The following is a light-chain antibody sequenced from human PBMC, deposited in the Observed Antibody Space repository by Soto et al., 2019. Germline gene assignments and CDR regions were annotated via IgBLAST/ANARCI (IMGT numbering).Light chain of an antibody. CDR2: NNN. CDR3: QSYDSSLSGYV. J-gene: IGLJ1*01. Sequence: QSVLTQPPSASGAPGQRVTISCTGSSSNIGAGYDVHWYQQLPGTAPKLLIYNNNNRPSGVPDRFSGSKSGTSASLAITGLQAEDEADYYCQSYDSSLSGYVFGTGTKVNVL. V-gene: IGLV1-40*01. CDR1: SSNIGAGYD.